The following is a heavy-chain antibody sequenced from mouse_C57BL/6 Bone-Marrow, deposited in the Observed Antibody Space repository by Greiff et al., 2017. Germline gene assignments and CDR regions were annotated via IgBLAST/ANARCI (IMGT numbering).Heavy chain of an antibody. J-gene: IGHJ2*01. CDR2: IYPSDSET. CDR3: ASRWLLPDY. Sequence: VKLQQPGAELVRPGSSVKLSCKASGYTFTSYWMDWVKQRPGQGLEWIGHIYPSDSETHYNQKFKDKATLTVDKSSSTAYMQLSSLTSEYSAVXYFASRWLLPDYWGQGTTLTGSS. D-gene: IGHD2-3*01. CDR1: GYTFTSYW. V-gene: IGHV1-61*01.